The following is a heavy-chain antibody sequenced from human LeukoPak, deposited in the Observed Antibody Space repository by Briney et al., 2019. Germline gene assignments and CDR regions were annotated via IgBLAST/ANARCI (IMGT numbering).Heavy chain of an antibody. D-gene: IGHD5-18*01. CDR3: AKIVAMVDY. J-gene: IGHJ4*02. V-gene: IGHV3-7*01. Sequence: GGSLRLSCAASGFTFTKYWMTWVRQAPGKGLEWVGNIKQDGSDKNYMDSVKGRFTISRDNTKNSVYLQMSSLRAEDTAVYYCAKIVAMVDYWGQGTLVTVSS. CDR1: GFTFTKYW. CDR2: IKQDGSDK.